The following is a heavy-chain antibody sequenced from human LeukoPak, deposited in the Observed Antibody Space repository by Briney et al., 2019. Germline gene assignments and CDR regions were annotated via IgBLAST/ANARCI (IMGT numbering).Heavy chain of an antibody. CDR1: GYTFTSYY. Sequence: ASVKVSCKASGYTFTSYYMHWVRQAPGQGLVWMGIINPSGGSTSYAQKFQGRVTMTRDTSTSTVYMELSSLRSEDTAVYYCAKNAATTISLGTDYYGMDVWGQGTTVTVSS. CDR3: AKNAATTISLGTDYYGMDV. J-gene: IGHJ6*02. CDR2: INPSGGST. D-gene: IGHD3-3*01. V-gene: IGHV1-46*01.